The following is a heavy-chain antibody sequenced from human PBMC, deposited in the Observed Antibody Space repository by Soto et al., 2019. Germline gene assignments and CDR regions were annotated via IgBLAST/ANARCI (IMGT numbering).Heavy chain of an antibody. J-gene: IGHJ2*01. D-gene: IGHD4-17*01. CDR3: ARGASSVTTFYFDL. CDR1: GYTFTNYA. CDR2: INPGNGNT. V-gene: IGHV1-3*01. Sequence: QVQVVQSGAEVKKPGASVKVSCKASGYTFTNYAMQWVRQAPGQRLEWMGWINPGNGNTKNSQKFQGRVTITRDTFASTAYMELSSLRSEDTAVYYCARGASSVTTFYFDLWGRGTLVTVSS.